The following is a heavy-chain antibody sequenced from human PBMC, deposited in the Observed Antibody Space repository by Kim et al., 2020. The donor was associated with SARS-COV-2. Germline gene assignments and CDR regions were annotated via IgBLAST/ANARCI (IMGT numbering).Heavy chain of an antibody. Sequence: ASVKVSCKASGYTFTSYAMNWVRQDPGQGLEWMGWINTNTGNPTYAQGLTGRFAFSLDTSASTAYLQISSLKAEDTAVYYCARTNKGIAAVGTEGFFDYWGQGPLGTLSS. V-gene: IGHV7-4-1*02. J-gene: IGHJ4*02. CDR2: INTNTGNP. D-gene: IGHD6-13*01. CDR3: ARTNKGIAAVGTEGFFDY. CDR1: GYTFTSYA.